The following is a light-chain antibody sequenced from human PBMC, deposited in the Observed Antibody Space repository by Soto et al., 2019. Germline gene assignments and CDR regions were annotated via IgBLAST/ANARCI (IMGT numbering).Light chain of an antibody. Sequence: EIVLTQSPATLSLSPGERATLSCRASQSVSSYLSWYQHKPGQAPRLLIYGASNRATAIPGRFSGSGSGTDFTLTISSLESGDSAVYYCQQRDSWPRTFGQGTKLEIK. CDR1: QSVSSY. V-gene: IGKV3-11*01. CDR2: GAS. CDR3: QQRDSWPRT. J-gene: IGKJ2*01.